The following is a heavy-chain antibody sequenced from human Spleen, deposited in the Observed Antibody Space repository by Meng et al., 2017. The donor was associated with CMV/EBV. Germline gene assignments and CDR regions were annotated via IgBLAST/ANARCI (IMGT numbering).Heavy chain of an antibody. CDR3: AKDLVGYSSRGDWFDP. Sequence: SRFAFSSYVMNLVRQAPGKGLAWVSAISGSGGSTYYADSMKGRFTISRDNSKNTLYLQMNSLRAEDTAVYYCAKDLVGYSSRGDWFDPWGQGTLVTVSS. J-gene: IGHJ5*02. CDR1: RFAFSSYV. D-gene: IGHD6-13*01. CDR2: ISGSGGST. V-gene: IGHV3-23*01.